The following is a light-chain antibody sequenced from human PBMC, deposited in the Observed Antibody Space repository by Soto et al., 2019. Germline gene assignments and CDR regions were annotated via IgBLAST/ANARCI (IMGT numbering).Light chain of an antibody. V-gene: IGKV3-15*01. CDR3: QQYNNWPPRT. CDR1: QSISNS. J-gene: IGKJ2*01. Sequence: EIVMTQSPASLSVSPGETATLSCRASQSISNSLAWYQQKPGQAPSLLIYGASTRATGIPARFSGSGSGTAFTINISSLQSEDSELSYCQQYNNWPPRTFGQGTKLEIK. CDR2: GAS.